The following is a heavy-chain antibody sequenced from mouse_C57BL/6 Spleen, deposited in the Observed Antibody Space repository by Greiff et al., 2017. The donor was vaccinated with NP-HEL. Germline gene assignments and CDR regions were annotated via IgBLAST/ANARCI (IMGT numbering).Heavy chain of an antibody. CDR3: ARRNKAYAMDY. V-gene: IGHV1-26*01. J-gene: IGHJ4*01. CDR2: INPNNGGT. D-gene: IGHD1-3*01. CDR1: GYTFTDYY. Sequence: EVQLQQSGPELVKPGASVKISCKAPGYTFTDYYMNWVKQSHGKSLEWIGDINPNNGGTSYNQKFKGKATLTVDKSSSTAYMELRSLTSEDSAVYYCARRNKAYAMDYWGQGTSVTVSS.